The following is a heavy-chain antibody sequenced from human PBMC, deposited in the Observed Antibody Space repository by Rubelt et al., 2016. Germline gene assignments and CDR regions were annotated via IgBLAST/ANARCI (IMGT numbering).Heavy chain of an antibody. D-gene: IGHD4-17*01. J-gene: IGHJ4*02. CDR1: GFTLSDRW. CDR2: IHPDRST. Sequence: EAEMVESGGGLVRPGGSLRLSCAASGFTLSDRWMHWVRQAPGKGLAWVSGIHPDRSTRYADSVKGRFTIVRDNAKNTVYLQMNSLRVEDTAVYYCASPPTVPRDWGQGTLVTVSS. V-gene: IGHV3-74*01. CDR3: ASPPTVPRD.